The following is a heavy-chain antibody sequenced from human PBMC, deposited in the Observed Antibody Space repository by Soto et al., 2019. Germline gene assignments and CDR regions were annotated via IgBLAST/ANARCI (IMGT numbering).Heavy chain of an antibody. V-gene: IGHV1-69*01. CDR3: ARDPRSITGATSSEDFQH. J-gene: IGHJ1*01. CDR1: GGTFSGDA. D-gene: IGHD1-20*01. CDR2: IIPLLGMT. Sequence: QAQLMQSGAEVKKPGSSVKVSCKASGGTFSGDAINWVRQAPGQGLEWMGGIIPLLGMTDYGQKFQGRITIDADESTGTTYRDLRGLRYEDTAVYYCARDPRSITGATSSEDFQHWGQGTLVSVSS.